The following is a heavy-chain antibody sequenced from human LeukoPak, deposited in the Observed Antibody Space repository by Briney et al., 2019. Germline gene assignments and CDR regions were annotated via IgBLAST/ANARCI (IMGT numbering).Heavy chain of an antibody. Sequence: RASVKVSCKVSGYTLTELSMHWVRQAPGKGLEWMGGFDPEDGETIYAQSLQGRVTMTTDTSTSTAYMELRNLKSDDTAVYYCARAHWVARFFDSWGQGTPVTVSS. CDR2: FDPEDGET. J-gene: IGHJ4*02. V-gene: IGHV1-24*01. D-gene: IGHD6-6*01. CDR1: GYTLTELS. CDR3: ARAHWVARFFDS.